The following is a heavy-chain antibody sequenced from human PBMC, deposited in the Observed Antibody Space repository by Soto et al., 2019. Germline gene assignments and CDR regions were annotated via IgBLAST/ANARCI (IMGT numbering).Heavy chain of an antibody. CDR3: ARVGQPRPSCYIDY. Sequence: QVQLQESGPGLVKPSGTLSLTCAVSGGSISSSNWWSWVRQPPGKGLEWIGEIYHSGSTNYNPSRKSRVAVAVDKSKIQFALKLSSVTAADTAVYYCARVGQPRPSCYIDYWGQGTMVTVS. CDR2: IYHSGST. CDR1: GGSISSSNW. V-gene: IGHV4-4*02. D-gene: IGHD3-10*01. J-gene: IGHJ4*02.